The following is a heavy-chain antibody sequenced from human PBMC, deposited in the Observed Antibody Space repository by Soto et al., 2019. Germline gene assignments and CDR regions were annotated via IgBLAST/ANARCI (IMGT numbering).Heavy chain of an antibody. CDR3: ARHRHPRGTVGATSPLDP. CDR1: GFSVSSNY. CDR2: HYSGGST. D-gene: IGHD1-26*01. V-gene: IGHV3-53*01. J-gene: IGHJ5*02. Sequence: GGSLRLSCAISGFSVSSNYLSWVRQAPGKGLEWVSVHYSGGSTYYTDSVQGRFTISRDKSNNTLYLQMRRVRAEDTAVYFCARHRHPRGTVGATSPLDPWGQGTQVTVSS.